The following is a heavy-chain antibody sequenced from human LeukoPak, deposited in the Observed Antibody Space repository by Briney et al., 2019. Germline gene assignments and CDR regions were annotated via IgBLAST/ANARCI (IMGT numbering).Heavy chain of an antibody. CDR1: GFTFSSYG. J-gene: IGHJ5*02. V-gene: IGHV3-30*03. Sequence: GGSLRLSCAASGFTFSSYGMHWVRQAPGKGLEWVAVISYDGSNKYYADSVKGRFTISRDNSKNTLYPQMNSLRAEDTAVYYCAGTRSSSWYDWFDPWGQGTLVTVSS. CDR2: ISYDGSNK. D-gene: IGHD6-13*01. CDR3: AGTRSSSWYDWFDP.